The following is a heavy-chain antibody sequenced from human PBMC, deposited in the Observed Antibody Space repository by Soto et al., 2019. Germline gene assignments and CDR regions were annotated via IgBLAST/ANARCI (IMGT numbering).Heavy chain of an antibody. Sequence: GGSLRLSCAASGFTFSSYTVHWVRQAPGKGLEWVAFISYDGGNEYYADSVKGRFTISRDNSKNTLYLQMNSLRAEDTAVYYCAKGKYDYVWGSYRPCYFDYWGQGT. D-gene: IGHD3-16*02. V-gene: IGHV3-30-3*01. J-gene: IGHJ4*02. CDR2: ISYDGGNE. CDR1: GFTFSSYT. CDR3: AKGKYDYVWGSYRPCYFDY.